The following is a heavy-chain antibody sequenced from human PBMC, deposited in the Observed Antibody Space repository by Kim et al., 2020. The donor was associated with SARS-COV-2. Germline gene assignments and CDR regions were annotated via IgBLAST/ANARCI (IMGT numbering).Heavy chain of an antibody. V-gene: IGHV3-33*05. D-gene: IGHD2-15*01. CDR2: ISYDGSNK. Sequence: GGSLRLSCAASGFTFSSYGMHWVRQAPGKGLEWVAVISYDGSNKYYADSVKGRFTISRDNSKNTLYLQMNSLRAEDTAVYYCARVSGDIVVVVAATLPWYYYGMDVWGQGTTVTVSS. CDR1: GFTFSSYG. J-gene: IGHJ6*02. CDR3: ARVSGDIVVVVAATLPWYYYGMDV.